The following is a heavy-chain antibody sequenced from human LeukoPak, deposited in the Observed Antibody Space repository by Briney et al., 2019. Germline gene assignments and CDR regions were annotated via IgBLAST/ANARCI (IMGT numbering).Heavy chain of an antibody. CDR3: ARDPAGYSSGWYPDY. CDR1: GYTLTSYG. J-gene: IGHJ4*02. Sequence: ASVKVSCKASGYTLTSYGISWVRQAPGQGLEWMGWISAYNGNTNYAQKLQGRVTMTTDTSTSTAYMELRSLRSDDTAVYYCARDPAGYSSGWYPDYWGQGTLVTVSS. V-gene: IGHV1-18*04. CDR2: ISAYNGNT. D-gene: IGHD6-19*01.